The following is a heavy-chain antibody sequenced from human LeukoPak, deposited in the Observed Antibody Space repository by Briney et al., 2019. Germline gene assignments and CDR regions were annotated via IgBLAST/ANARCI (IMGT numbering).Heavy chain of an antibody. J-gene: IGHJ4*02. CDR1: GFTFSSYW. V-gene: IGHV3-30*02. D-gene: IGHD3-22*01. Sequence: GGSLRLSCAASGFTFSSYWMHWVRQAPGKGLEWVAFIRYDGSNKYYADSVKGRFTISRDNSKNTLYLQMNSLRAEDTAVYYCAKDRYYYDSSGYHDYWGQGTLVTVSS. CDR3: AKDRYYYDSSGYHDY. CDR2: IRYDGSNK.